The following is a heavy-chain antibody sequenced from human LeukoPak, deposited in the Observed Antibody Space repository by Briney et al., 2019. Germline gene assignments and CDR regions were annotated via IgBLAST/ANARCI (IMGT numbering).Heavy chain of an antibody. CDR2: ISWNSGSI. CDR1: GFTFDDYA. CDR3: AKDMGSSGWYGKPGGV. D-gene: IGHD6-19*01. J-gene: IGHJ3*01. Sequence: HPGGSLRLSCAASGFTFDDYAMHWVRQAPGKGLEWVSGISWNSGSIGYADSVKGRFTISRDNAKNSLYLQMNSLRAEDTALYYCAKDMGSSGWYGKPGGVWGQGTMVTVSS. V-gene: IGHV3-9*01.